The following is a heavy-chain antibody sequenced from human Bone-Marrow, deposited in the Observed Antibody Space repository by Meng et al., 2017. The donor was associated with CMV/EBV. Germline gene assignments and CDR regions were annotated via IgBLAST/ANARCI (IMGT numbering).Heavy chain of an antibody. CDR3: ATDLRGSSFDY. D-gene: IGHD3-16*01. J-gene: IGHJ4*02. CDR1: VCTIIELS. CDR2: FDTEDGKH. Sequence: QPVPSGDGGQEAGASVTCVCNVSVCTIIELSMHWVRHATGRGLEWMGGFDTEDGKHIYSQKFQGRVTMTEDTSTDTPYMELSSLRSEDTAVYYCATDLRGSSFDYWGQGTLVTVSS. V-gene: IGHV1-24*01.